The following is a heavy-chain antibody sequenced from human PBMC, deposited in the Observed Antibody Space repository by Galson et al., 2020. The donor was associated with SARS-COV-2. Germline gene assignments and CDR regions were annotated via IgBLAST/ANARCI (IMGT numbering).Heavy chain of an antibody. CDR3: ARGPSRSTVTSHSAY. CDR2: IYYSGST. V-gene: IGHV4-30-4*01. Sequence: SETLSLTCTVSGGSIRSGDHYWSWIRQPPGKGLEWIGFIYYSGSTYYNPSLKSRVTISVDTSKNQLSLKLSSVTAADTAVYYCARGPSRSTVTSHSAYCGQGSLLPVSS. CDR1: GGSIRSGDHY. D-gene: IGHD4-17*01. J-gene: IGHJ4*02.